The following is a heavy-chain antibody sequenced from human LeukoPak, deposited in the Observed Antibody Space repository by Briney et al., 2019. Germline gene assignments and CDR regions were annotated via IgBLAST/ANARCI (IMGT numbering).Heavy chain of an antibody. CDR1: GGTFSSYA. J-gene: IGHJ4*02. CDR3: ARASGSGSYPFDY. Sequence: ASVKVSCKASGGTFSSYAISWVRQAPGQGLEWMGIINPSGGSTSYAQKFQGRVTMTRDMSTSTVYMELSSLRSEDTAVYYCARASGSGSYPFDYWGQGTLVTVSS. CDR2: INPSGGST. D-gene: IGHD3-10*01. V-gene: IGHV1-46*01.